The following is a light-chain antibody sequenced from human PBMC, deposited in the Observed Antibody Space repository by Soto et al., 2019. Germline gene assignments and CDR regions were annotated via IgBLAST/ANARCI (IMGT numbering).Light chain of an antibody. J-gene: IGKJ1*01. CDR2: KVS. CDR3: MQPLQSWT. Sequence: DVVMTQSPLSLPVTLGQPSSISCSSNQILVHSDGIAYFSWFQQRPGRSPRRLIYKVSNRDSGVPARFSGSGSGTDFALKISRVEAEDVGVYYCMQPLQSWTFGQGTKVDIK. V-gene: IGKV2-30*02. CDR1: QILVHSDGIAY.